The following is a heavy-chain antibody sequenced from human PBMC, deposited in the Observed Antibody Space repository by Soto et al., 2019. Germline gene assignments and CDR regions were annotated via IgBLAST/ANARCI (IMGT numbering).Heavy chain of an antibody. CDR1: GGSISSYY. Sequence: SETLSLTCTVSGGSISSYYWSWIRQPPGKGLEWIGYIYYSGSTNYDPSLKSRVTISVDTSKNQFSLKLSSVTAADTAVYYCARIYSSSPGGYYYYGMDVWGQGTTVTVS. D-gene: IGHD6-6*01. J-gene: IGHJ6*02. CDR2: IYYSGST. CDR3: ARIYSSSPGGYYYYGMDV. V-gene: IGHV4-59*01.